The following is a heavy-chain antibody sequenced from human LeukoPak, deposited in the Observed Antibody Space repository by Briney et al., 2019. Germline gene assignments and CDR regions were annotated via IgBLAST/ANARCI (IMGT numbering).Heavy chain of an antibody. CDR3: AKVRYGDIASADYFDY. CDR2: ISGSGGST. Sequence: QSGGSLRLSCAASGFTFSGYAMSWVRQAPGKGLEWVSAISGSGGSTYYADSVKGRFTISRDNSKNTLYLQMNSLRAEDTAVYYCAKVRYGDIASADYFDYWGQGTLVTVSS. CDR1: GFTFSGYA. V-gene: IGHV3-23*01. D-gene: IGHD5/OR15-5a*01. J-gene: IGHJ4*02.